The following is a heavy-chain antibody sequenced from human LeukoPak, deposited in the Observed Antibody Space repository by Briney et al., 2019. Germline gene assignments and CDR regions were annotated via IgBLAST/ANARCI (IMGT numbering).Heavy chain of an antibody. V-gene: IGHV4-39*07. J-gene: IGHJ4*02. Sequence: PSETLSLTCTVSGGSISSSNYYWSWIRQPPGRELEWIASINYGGTTYYNPSLKSRVTMSVDTSKNQFSLKLSSVTAADTAVYYCAREAFYGGNLHLDYWGQGTLVTVSS. CDR1: GGSISSSNYY. CDR2: INYGGTT. CDR3: AREAFYGGNLHLDY. D-gene: IGHD4-23*01.